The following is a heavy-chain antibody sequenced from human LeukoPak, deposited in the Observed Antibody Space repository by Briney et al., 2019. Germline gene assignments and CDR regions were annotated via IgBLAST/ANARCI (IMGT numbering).Heavy chain of an antibody. CDR1: GFNFEDFV. J-gene: IGHJ6*03. CDR2: IRWDDDKT. V-gene: IGHV3-20*04. Sequence: GGSLRLSCAASGFNFEDFVMTWVRQVPGKGLEWVSGIRWDDDKTEYADSVKGRFTISRDNARKSLHLEMSSLRVEDTALYYCARVYGYYYYYMDVWGNGTAVIVSS. CDR3: ARVYGYYYYYMDV. D-gene: IGHD3-10*01.